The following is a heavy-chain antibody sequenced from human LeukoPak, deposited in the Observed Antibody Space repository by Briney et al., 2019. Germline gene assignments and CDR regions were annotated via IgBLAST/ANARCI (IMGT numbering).Heavy chain of an antibody. D-gene: IGHD5-18*01. Sequence: PGGSLRLSCAASGFTFSSYAMHWVRQAPGKGLEWVAVISYDGSNKYYADSVKGRFTISRDNSKNTLYLQMNSLRAEDTAVYYCARRFGRGYSYGSMGYWGQGTLVTVSS. CDR1: GFTFSSYA. CDR2: ISYDGSNK. J-gene: IGHJ4*02. V-gene: IGHV3-30-3*01. CDR3: ARRFGRGYSYGSMGY.